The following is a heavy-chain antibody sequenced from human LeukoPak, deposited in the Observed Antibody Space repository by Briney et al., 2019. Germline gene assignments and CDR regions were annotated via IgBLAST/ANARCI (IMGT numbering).Heavy chain of an antibody. Sequence: GGSLRLSRAASGFTVSSNYMSWVRQAPGKGLEWVSVIYSGGSTYYADSVKGRFTIPRHNSKNTLYLQMNSLRAEDTAVYYCAACRDGYNSAFDIWGQGTMVTVSS. CDR1: GFTVSSNY. D-gene: IGHD5-24*01. J-gene: IGHJ3*02. V-gene: IGHV3-53*04. CDR2: IYSGGST. CDR3: AACRDGYNSAFDI.